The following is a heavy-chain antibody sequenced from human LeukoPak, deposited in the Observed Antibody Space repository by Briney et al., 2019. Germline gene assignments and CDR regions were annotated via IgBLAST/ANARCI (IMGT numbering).Heavy chain of an antibody. V-gene: IGHV1-18*01. CDR3: ARRSYGDY. Sequence: SVSVSCKASGYTFTSYGVSWGRQAAGPGVEWMGWISTYNGHTNYAKNVQGRVTLTTDTSTSTAYMELRSLRTDDTAVYYCARRSYGDYWGEGTMVTVCS. D-gene: IGHD1-26*01. J-gene: IGHJ4*02. CDR2: ISTYNGHT. CDR1: GYTFTSYG.